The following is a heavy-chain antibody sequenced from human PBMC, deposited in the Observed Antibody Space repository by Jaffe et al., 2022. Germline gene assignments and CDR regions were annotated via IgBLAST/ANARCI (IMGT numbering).Heavy chain of an antibody. CDR3: ARDRSTYYYFDY. V-gene: IGHV3-21*01. Sequence: EVQLVESGGGLVKPGGSLRLSCAASGFTFSSYSMNWVRQAPGKGLEWVSSISGSSTYISYADSVKGRFTISRDNAKNSLYLQMNSLRAEDTAVYYCARDRSTYYYFDYWGQGTLVTVSS. CDR2: ISGSSTYI. CDR1: GFTFSSYS. D-gene: IGHD3-16*02. J-gene: IGHJ4*02.